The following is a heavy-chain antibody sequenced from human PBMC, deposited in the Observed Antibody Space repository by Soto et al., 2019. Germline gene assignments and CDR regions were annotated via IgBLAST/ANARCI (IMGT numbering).Heavy chain of an antibody. V-gene: IGHV3-23*01. Sequence: GGSLRLSCAASGFTFSSYAMSWVRQAPGKGLEWVSAISGSGGSTYYADSVKGRFTISRDNSKNTLYLQMNSLRAEDTAVYYCAKFNWNIVVVPAAYFDYWGQGTLVTVSS. J-gene: IGHJ4*02. CDR1: GFTFSSYA. D-gene: IGHD2-2*01. CDR3: AKFNWNIVVVPAAYFDY. CDR2: ISGSGGST.